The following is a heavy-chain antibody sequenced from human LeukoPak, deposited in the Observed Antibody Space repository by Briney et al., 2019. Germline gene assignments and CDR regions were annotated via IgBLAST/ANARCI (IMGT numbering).Heavy chain of an antibody. CDR1: GFTFSSYA. CDR3: AKDYYDNLGYFDY. CDR2: ISSNGGST. V-gene: IGHV3-64*01. Sequence: GGSLRLSCAASGFTFSSYAMHWVRQAPGKGLEYVSAISSNGGSTYYANSVKGRFTISRDNSKNTLYLQMGSLRAEDMAVYYCAKDYYDNLGYFDYWGQGTLVTVSS. J-gene: IGHJ4*02. D-gene: IGHD3-22*01.